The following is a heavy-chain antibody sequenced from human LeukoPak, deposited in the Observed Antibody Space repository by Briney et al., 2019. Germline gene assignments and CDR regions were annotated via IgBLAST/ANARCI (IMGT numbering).Heavy chain of an antibody. CDR3: TKYLAGGYDY. J-gene: IGHJ4*02. D-gene: IGHD2-2*01. V-gene: IGHV3-15*01. Sequence: GWSLRLSCAASVFTFSRYAMSWLHQAPGKGLEWVDRINRITCGETTDYAARVKGRFTISRDDSKNTMYLQMNSLKTEDTAVYYCTKYLAGGYDYWGQGTLVTVSS. CDR1: VFTFSRYA. CDR2: INRITCGETT.